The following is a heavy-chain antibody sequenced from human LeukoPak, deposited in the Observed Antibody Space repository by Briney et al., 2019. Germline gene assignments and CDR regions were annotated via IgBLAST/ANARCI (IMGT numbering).Heavy chain of an antibody. V-gene: IGHV3-21*01. Sequence: PGGSLRLSCAASGFTFSSYSINWVRQAPGKGLEWVSSISSSSSYIYYAAAVKGRVTISVDNAKNSLYLPMNSLRAEDTAVYYCARDLGPLDAFDIWGQGTMVTVSS. CDR1: GFTFSSYS. J-gene: IGHJ3*02. CDR2: ISSSSSYI. CDR3: ARDLGPLDAFDI. D-gene: IGHD3-16*01.